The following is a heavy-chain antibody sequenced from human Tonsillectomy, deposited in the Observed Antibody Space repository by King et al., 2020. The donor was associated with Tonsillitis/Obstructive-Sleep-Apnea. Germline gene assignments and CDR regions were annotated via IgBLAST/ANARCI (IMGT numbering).Heavy chain of an antibody. CDR3: ARHRSSSWDFDY. CDR1: GGSISSYY. D-gene: IGHD6-13*01. CDR2: IYYSGST. V-gene: IGHV4-59*08. J-gene: IGHJ4*02. Sequence: VQLQESGPGLVKPSETLSLTCTVSGGSISSYYWSWIRQPPGKGLEWIGYIYYSGSTNYNPSLKSRVTISVDTSTNQFSLKLSSVTAADPAVYYCARHRSSSWDFDYWGQGTLVTVSS.